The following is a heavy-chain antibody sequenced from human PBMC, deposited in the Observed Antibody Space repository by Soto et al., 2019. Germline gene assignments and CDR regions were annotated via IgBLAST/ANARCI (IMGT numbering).Heavy chain of an antibody. CDR2: IYYSGST. CDR3: ARLGSGSYYVY. CDR1: GGSISSSSYY. Sequence: QLQLQESGPGLVKPSETLSLTCTVSGGSISSSSYYWGWIRQPPGKGLEWIGSIYYSGSTYYNPSLKSRVTISVDTSKNQFSLKLSSVTAADTAVYYCARLGSGSYYVYWGQGTLVTVSS. D-gene: IGHD1-26*01. J-gene: IGHJ4*02. V-gene: IGHV4-39*01.